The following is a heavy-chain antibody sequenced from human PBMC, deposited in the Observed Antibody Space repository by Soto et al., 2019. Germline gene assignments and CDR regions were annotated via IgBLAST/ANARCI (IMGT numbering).Heavy chain of an antibody. CDR2: IYYRGNT. Sequence: PSETLSLTCTVSGGSISSGGYYWSWIRQPPGKTLEWIGTIYYRGNTYSNPSLKSRVTISVDTSNNQLSLKLRSVTAADTAVYYCARHDGFSSGWIFDYWGHGTLVTAPQ. J-gene: IGHJ4*01. V-gene: IGHV4-39*01. D-gene: IGHD6-19*01. CDR1: GGSISSGGYY. CDR3: ARHDGFSSGWIFDY.